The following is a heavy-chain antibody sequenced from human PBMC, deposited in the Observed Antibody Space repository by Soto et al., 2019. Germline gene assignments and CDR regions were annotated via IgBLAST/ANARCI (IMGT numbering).Heavy chain of an antibody. J-gene: IGHJ3*02. CDR3: ARDSGGYSGYDFVAFDI. CDR1: GFTFSSYS. CDR2: ISSSSSYI. Sequence: EVQLVESGGGLVKPGGSLRLSCAASGFTFSSYSMNWVRQAPGKGLEWVSSISSSSSYIYYADSVKGRFTISRDNAKNSLYQQMNSLRAEDTAVYYCARDSGGYSGYDFVAFDIWGQGTMVTVSS. D-gene: IGHD5-12*01. V-gene: IGHV3-21*01.